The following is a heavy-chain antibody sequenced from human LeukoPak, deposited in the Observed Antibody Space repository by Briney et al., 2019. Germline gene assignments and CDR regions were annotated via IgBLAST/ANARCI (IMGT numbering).Heavy chain of an antibody. D-gene: IGHD5-24*01. V-gene: IGHV3-7*01. CDR1: GFTFSSYW. J-gene: IGHJ4*02. CDR2: IKQDGSEK. Sequence: GGSLRLSCAASGFTFSSYWMSWVRQAPGKGLEWVANIKQDGSEKYYVDSVKGRFTISRDNAKNPLYLQMNSLRAEDTAVYYCAKDQMRWAALGPPYFDYWGQGTLVTVSS. CDR3: AKDQMRWAALGPPYFDY.